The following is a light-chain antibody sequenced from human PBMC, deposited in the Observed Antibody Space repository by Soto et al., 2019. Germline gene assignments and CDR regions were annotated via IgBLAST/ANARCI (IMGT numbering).Light chain of an antibody. CDR3: AAWDDSLNGVV. J-gene: IGLJ2*01. CDR1: RSNIGSNT. CDR2: SNN. V-gene: IGLV1-44*01. Sequence: QSVLTQPPSASGTPGQRVTISCSGSRSNIGSNTVNWYKQLPGTAPKLLIYSNNQRPSGVPDRFSGSKSGTSASLAISGLQSEDEADYYCAAWDDSLNGVVFGGGTKLTVL.